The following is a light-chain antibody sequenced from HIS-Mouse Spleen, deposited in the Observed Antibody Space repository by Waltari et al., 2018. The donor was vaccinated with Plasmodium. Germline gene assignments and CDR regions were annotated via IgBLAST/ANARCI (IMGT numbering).Light chain of an antibody. CDR3: QQFNSYPLT. J-gene: IGKJ4*01. V-gene: IGKV1-13*02. CDR1: QGISSA. CDR2: DAS. Sequence: AIQLTQSPSSLSASVGDRVTITCRASQGISSALAWYQQKPGKAPKLLIDDASSLESGVPSRFSGSGSETEFTLTISSPQPEDFATYYCQQFNSYPLTFGGGTKVEIK.